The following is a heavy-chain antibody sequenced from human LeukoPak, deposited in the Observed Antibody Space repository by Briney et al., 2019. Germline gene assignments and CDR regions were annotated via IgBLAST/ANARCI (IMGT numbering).Heavy chain of an antibody. D-gene: IGHD6-13*01. CDR3: ARYIAAAGSIDY. J-gene: IGHJ4*02. CDR2: ISSSGGTI. CDR1: GFTFSDYY. Sequence: GGSLRLSCAASGFTFSDYYMGWIRQAPGKGLEWVSYISSSGGTIYYADSVKGRFTISRDNAKNSLYLQMNSLRAEDTAVYYCARYIAAAGSIDYWGQGTLVTVSS. V-gene: IGHV3-11*01.